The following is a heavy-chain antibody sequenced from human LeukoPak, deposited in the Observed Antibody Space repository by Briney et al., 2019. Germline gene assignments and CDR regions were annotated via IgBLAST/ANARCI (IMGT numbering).Heavy chain of an antibody. V-gene: IGHV3-23*01. D-gene: IGHD1-26*01. Sequence: GGSLRLSCAASGFTFTSYSMSWVRQAPGKGLEWVSGTSDRGDYTYYADSVKGRFTISRNNSKNTLYLQMNSLRAEDTALYFCAKKAQYNGNYPLDYWGQGTLVTVSS. CDR3: AKKAQYNGNYPLDY. J-gene: IGHJ4*02. CDR2: TSDRGDYT. CDR1: GFTFTSYS.